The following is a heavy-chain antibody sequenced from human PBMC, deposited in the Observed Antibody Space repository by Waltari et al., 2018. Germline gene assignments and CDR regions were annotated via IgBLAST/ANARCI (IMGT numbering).Heavy chain of an antibody. CDR1: GFTFSSYS. V-gene: IGHV3-21*01. CDR3: GRDWSGWDT. D-gene: IGHD3-3*01. Sequence: DVQLVESGGGPVKPGESLRLSCVASGFTFSSYSMNWVRQAPGKGLEWVSSISSGGTYIYYADSVKGRFTISRDDAKNSLFLQMNSLRDEDTAVYYCGRDWSGWDTWGQGTLVTVSS. CDR2: ISSGGTYI. J-gene: IGHJ5*02.